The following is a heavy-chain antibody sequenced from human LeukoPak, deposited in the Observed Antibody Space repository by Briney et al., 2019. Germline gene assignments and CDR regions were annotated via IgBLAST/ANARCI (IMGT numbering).Heavy chain of an antibody. J-gene: IGHJ2*01. V-gene: IGHV3-11*01. CDR1: GFTFSDYY. D-gene: IGHD3-22*01. CDR2: ISSSGSTV. CDR3: ARDSSSGYYFNYWYFDL. Sequence: PGGSLRLSCAASGFTFSDYYMSWIRQAPGKGLEWVSYISSSGSTVYYAGSVKGRFTVSRDNAKNSLYLQMNSLRAEDTAVYYCARDSSSGYYFNYWYFDLWGRGTLVTVSS.